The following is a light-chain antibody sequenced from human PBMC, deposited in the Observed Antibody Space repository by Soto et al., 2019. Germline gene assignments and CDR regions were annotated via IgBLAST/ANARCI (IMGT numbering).Light chain of an antibody. V-gene: IGLV2-14*03. CDR1: SSDVGGYDY. J-gene: IGLJ2*01. CDR3: SSYTSSSTLV. CDR2: DVS. Sequence: QSALTQPASVSGSPGQSITISCTGTSSDVGGYDYVSWYQQHPGEAPKVMIFDVSNRPSGVPDRFSGSKSGNTASLIIWGLQSEDEADYYCSSYTSSSTLVFGGGTKLTVL.